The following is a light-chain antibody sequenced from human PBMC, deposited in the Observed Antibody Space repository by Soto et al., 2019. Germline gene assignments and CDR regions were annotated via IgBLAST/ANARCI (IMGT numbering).Light chain of an antibody. CDR2: LNSDGSH. CDR1: SGHSSYA. J-gene: IGLJ1*01. V-gene: IGLV4-69*01. CDR3: QTWVTGIYV. Sequence: QLVLTQSPSASASLGASVKLTCTLSSGHSSYAIAWHQQQPEKGPRYLMKLNSDGSHSKGDGIPDRFSGSSSGAERYLTISSIHSEDEADYYCQTWVTGIYVFGTGTKLTVL.